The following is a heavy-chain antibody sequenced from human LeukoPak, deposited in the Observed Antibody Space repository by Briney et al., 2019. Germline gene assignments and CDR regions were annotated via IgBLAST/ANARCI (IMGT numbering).Heavy chain of an antibody. CDR1: GFTFRSYA. CDR2: ISGSGGST. V-gene: IGHV3-23*01. CDR3: ASHHNYESSGLDDYFGY. J-gene: IGHJ4*02. D-gene: IGHD3-22*01. Sequence: GALRLSCAASGFTFRSYAMSWVRQAPGKGLEWVSAISGSGGSTYYADSVKGRFTISRDNYKHTLYLQMNSLRAGDTDVYYCASHHNYESSGLDDYFGYWGQGTLVTVSS.